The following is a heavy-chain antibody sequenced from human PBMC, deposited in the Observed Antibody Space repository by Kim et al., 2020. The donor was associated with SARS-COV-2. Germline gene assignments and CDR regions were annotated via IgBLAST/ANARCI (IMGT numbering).Heavy chain of an antibody. CDR3: ARGLYGDY. D-gene: IGHD4-17*01. J-gene: IGHJ4*02. Sequence: NGNTNYAQKLQGRVTRTTDTSTSTAYMELRSLRSDDTAVYYCARGLYGDYWGQGTLVTVSS. V-gene: IGHV1-18*01. CDR2: NGNT.